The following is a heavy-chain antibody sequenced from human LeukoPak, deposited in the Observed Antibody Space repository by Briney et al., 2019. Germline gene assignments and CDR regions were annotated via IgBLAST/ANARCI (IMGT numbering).Heavy chain of an antibody. CDR2: ITATGGNT. Sequence: PGGSLRLSCAASGFTFSSYAMSWVRQAPGKGLEWVSTITATGGNTYHADSVKGRFTISRDNSENTLYLQMNSLRAEDTAVYYCAKRISGSSSWFYFDYWGQGTLVTVPS. J-gene: IGHJ4*02. CDR1: GFTFSSYA. V-gene: IGHV3-23*01. D-gene: IGHD6-13*01. CDR3: AKRISGSSSWFYFDY.